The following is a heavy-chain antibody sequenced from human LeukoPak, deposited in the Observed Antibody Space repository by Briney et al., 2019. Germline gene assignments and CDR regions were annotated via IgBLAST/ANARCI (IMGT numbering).Heavy chain of an antibody. CDR1: GFIFSDYV. D-gene: IGHD6-19*01. V-gene: IGHV3-30*02. J-gene: IGHJ4*02. CDR3: AKDEGYSSGWGGLYFDY. Sequence: GGSLRLSCAASGFIFSDYVMNWLRQAPGRGLEWVAYIRYDGSHKYYIDSVKGRFTISRDNSKNTLYLQMNSLRAEDTAVYYCAKDEGYSSGWGGLYFDYWGQGTLVTVSS. CDR2: IRYDGSHK.